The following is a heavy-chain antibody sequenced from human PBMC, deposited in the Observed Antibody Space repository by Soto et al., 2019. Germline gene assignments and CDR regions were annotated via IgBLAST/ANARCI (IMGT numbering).Heavy chain of an antibody. CDR3: ARQHRSNRRPFDY. Sequence: QLQLQESGPGLVKPSETLSLTCTVSGGSISSSSYYWGWIRQPPGKGMEWIGSIYYSGSTYYNPSLKSRVTISVDTSKNQFSLKLSSVTAADTAVYYCARQHRSNRRPFDYWGQGTLVTVSS. J-gene: IGHJ4*02. CDR1: GGSISSSSYY. CDR2: IYYSGST. V-gene: IGHV4-39*01. D-gene: IGHD1-26*01.